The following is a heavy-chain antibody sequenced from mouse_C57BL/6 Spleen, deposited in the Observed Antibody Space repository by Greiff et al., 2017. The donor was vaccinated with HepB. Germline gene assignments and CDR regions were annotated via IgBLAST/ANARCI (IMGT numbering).Heavy chain of an antibody. V-gene: IGHV1-19*01. Sequence: VQLKESGPVLVKPGASVKMSCKASGYTFTDYYMNWVKQSHGKSLEWIGVINPYNGGTSYNQKFKGKATLTVDKSSSTAYMELNSLTSEDSAVYYCAREYYGSSSHYYAMDYWGQGTSVTVSS. CDR3: AREYYGSSSHYYAMDY. CDR2: INPYNGGT. CDR1: GYTFTDYY. J-gene: IGHJ4*01. D-gene: IGHD1-1*01.